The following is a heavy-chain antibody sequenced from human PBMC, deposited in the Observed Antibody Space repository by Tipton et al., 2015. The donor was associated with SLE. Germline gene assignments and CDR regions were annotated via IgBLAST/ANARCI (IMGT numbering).Heavy chain of an antibody. Sequence: TLSLTCAVSGGSISSINWWSWVRQPPGKGLEWIGEIYHSGSTNYNPSLKSRVTISVDKSKNQFSLKLTSATAADTALYYCASRLAARRDTCFDSWGQGTLVTVSS. CDR2: IYHSGST. J-gene: IGHJ5*01. CDR1: GGSISSINW. D-gene: IGHD6-6*01. V-gene: IGHV4-4*02. CDR3: ASRLAARRDTCFDS.